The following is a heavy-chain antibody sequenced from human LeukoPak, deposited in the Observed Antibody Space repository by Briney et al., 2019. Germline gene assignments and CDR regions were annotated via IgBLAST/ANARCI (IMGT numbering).Heavy chain of an antibody. CDR1: GFTFSSYA. J-gene: IGHJ4*02. CDR2: ISYDGSNK. Sequence: GGSLRLSCAASGFTFSSYAMHWVRQAPGKGLEWVAVISYDGSNKYYADSVKGRFTISRDNSKNTLYLQMNSLRAEDTAVYYCARGPYSSSWRFGYWGQGTLVTVSS. D-gene: IGHD6-13*01. V-gene: IGHV3-30-3*01. CDR3: ARGPYSSSWRFGY.